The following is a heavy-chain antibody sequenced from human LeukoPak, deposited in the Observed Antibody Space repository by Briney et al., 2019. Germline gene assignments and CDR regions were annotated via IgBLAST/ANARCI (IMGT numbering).Heavy chain of an antibody. CDR2: IYSGGST. Sequence: GGSLRLSCAASGFTVSSNYMNWVRQAPGKGLEWVSVIYSGGSTYYADSVKGRFTISRDNSKNTLYLQMNSLRAEDTAVYYCARGLTDVYGGEDWGQGTLVTVSS. CDR3: ARGLTDVYGGED. D-gene: IGHD4/OR15-4a*01. V-gene: IGHV3-66*01. CDR1: GFTVSSNY. J-gene: IGHJ4*02.